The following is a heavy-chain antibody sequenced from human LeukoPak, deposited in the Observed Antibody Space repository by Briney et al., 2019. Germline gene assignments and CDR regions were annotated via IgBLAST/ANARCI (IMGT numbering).Heavy chain of an antibody. CDR1: GFTLSSYG. CDR3: AKDVEHFRSGGVVGYYFDY. CDR2: IGYDGSNK. Sequence: GGSLRLSCAASGFTLSSYGMHWVRQAPGKGLEWVAVIGYDGSNKYYDSVKGRFTISRDNSKNTLYLQMNSLRADDTAVYYCAKDVEHFRSGGVVGYYFDYWGQGTLVTVS. D-gene: IGHD3-16*01. V-gene: IGHV3-33*06. J-gene: IGHJ4*02.